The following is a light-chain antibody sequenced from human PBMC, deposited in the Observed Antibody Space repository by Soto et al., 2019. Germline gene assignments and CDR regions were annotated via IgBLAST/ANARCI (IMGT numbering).Light chain of an antibody. Sequence: ALTQPRSVSGSPRQSVTISCTGTSSDVGGYNYISWYQQLPGNATSLIIYQLTIRPSGISNRFSGSKSGNTASLTISGLQAEDEADYYCTSFSGSTSLYVFGTGTKVTVL. CDR1: SSDVGGYNY. CDR2: QLT. V-gene: IGLV2-14*01. J-gene: IGLJ1*01. CDR3: TSFSGSTSLYV.